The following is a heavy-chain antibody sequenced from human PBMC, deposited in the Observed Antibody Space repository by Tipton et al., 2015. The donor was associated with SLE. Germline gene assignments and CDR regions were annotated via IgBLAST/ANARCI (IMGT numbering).Heavy chain of an antibody. CDR2: INGDGSLT. CDR3: AREWLPDY. D-gene: IGHD3-22*01. J-gene: IGHJ4*02. CDR1: GFIFSSYW. V-gene: IGHV3-74*01. Sequence: SLRLSCAASGFIFSSYWMHWVRQAPGKGLVWVSRINGDGSLTGYADSVKGRFTISRDNAKNTPYLQMNSLRAEDTAVYYCAREWLPDYWGQGTLVTVSS.